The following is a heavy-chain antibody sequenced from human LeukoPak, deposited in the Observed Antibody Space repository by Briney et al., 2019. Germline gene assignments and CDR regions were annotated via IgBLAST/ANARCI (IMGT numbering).Heavy chain of an antibody. Sequence: PSETLSLTCTVSGGSISSYYWSWIRQPPGKGLEWIGYIYYIGSTNYNPSLKSRVTISLDTSKNQFSLKLSSVTAADTAVYYCARHLSPNSQNYRDTSGWLFDYWGQGPPVTVSS. V-gene: IGHV4-59*08. D-gene: IGHD3-22*01. CDR3: ARHLSPNSQNYRDTSGWLFDY. CDR1: GGSISSYY. J-gene: IGHJ4*02. CDR2: IYYIGST.